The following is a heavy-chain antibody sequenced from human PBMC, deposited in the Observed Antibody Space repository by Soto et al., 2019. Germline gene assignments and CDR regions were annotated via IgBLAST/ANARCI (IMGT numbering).Heavy chain of an antibody. Sequence: ASVKVSCKASGYTFASHEINWVRQAAGQGFEWMGWMNPNSGYTGYAQRFQGRVTMTRRTSINTAFMELSSLRSEDSAVYYCARRVVDSSDTSGFYTFDYWGQGTLVTVSS. CDR2: MNPNSGYT. J-gene: IGHJ4*02. CDR1: GYTFASHE. CDR3: ARRVVDSSDTSGFYTFDY. V-gene: IGHV1-8*01. D-gene: IGHD3-22*01.